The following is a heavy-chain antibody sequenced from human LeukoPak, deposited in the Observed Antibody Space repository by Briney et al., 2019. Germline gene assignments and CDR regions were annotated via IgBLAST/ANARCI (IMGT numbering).Heavy chain of an antibody. CDR3: ARAPDEDSSGWYYFDY. CDR2: IYYSGST. CDR1: GGSISSGGYY. J-gene: IGHJ4*02. D-gene: IGHD6-19*01. Sequence: PSQTLSLTCTVSGGSISSGGYYWSWIRQHPGKGLEWIGYIYYSGSTYYNPSLKSRVTISVDTSKNQFSLKLSSVTAAATAVYYCARAPDEDSSGWYYFDYWGQGTLVTVSS. V-gene: IGHV4-31*03.